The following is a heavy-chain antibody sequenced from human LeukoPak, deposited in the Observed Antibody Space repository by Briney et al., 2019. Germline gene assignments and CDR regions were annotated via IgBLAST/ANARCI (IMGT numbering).Heavy chain of an antibody. J-gene: IGHJ6*02. D-gene: IGHD6-13*01. V-gene: IGHV3-21*01. CDR2: ISSSSSYI. CDR3: AREPGTSYYYGMDV. CDR1: GFTLSSYS. Sequence: PGGSLRLSCAASGFTLSSYSMNWVRQAPGKGLEWVSSISSSSSYIYYADSVKGRFTISRDNAKNSLYLQMNSLRAEDTAVYYCAREPGTSYYYGMDVWGQGTTVTVSS.